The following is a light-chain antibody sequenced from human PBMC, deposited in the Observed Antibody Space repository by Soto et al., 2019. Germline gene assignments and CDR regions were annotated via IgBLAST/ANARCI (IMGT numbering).Light chain of an antibody. V-gene: IGKV3-20*01. J-gene: IGKJ1*01. CDR3: QQYGSSLPWT. Sequence: EIVLTQSPGTLSFSPGEGATLSCRASHSVSYNYLAWYQQKPGQAPRLLIYGARTRATGVPDRFSGSGSGTDFRLTISRLEPEDFAVYYCQQYGSSLPWTFGQGTKWIS. CDR1: HSVSYNY. CDR2: GAR.